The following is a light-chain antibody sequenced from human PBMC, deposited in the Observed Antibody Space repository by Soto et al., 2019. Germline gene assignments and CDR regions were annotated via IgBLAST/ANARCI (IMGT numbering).Light chain of an antibody. V-gene: IGKV1-27*01. CDR3: QKCKVAPFT. Sequence: DIQITQSPSTLSASALDRGTITFRASQSITSWLAWYQQKPGKAPKLLIYAASTLQSGVPSRFTGSGSGTDFTLTISSLQPEDAATYYCQKCKVAPFTFGGGTKVDIK. J-gene: IGKJ4*01. CDR1: QSITSW. CDR2: AAS.